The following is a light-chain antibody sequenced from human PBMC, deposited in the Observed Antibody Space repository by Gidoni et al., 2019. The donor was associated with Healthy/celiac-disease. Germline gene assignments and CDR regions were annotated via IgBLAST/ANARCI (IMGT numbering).Light chain of an antibody. Sequence: IQMTQSPSALSASGGDRVPITCRASQSISSYLQWYQQKPGKATKLLIYASSSLQSGVPSRFSGSGSGTDFTLTISILPADDFATYYCQQSYSTPLTFGGGTKVEIK. J-gene: IGKJ4*01. CDR2: ASS. V-gene: IGKV1-39*01. CDR1: QSISSY. CDR3: QQSYSTPLT.